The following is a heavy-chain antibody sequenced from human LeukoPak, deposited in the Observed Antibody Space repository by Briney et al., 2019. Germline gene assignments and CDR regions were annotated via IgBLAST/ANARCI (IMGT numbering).Heavy chain of an antibody. V-gene: IGHV3-23*01. CDR1: GFTFSSYA. Sequence: GGSLRLSCAASGFTFSSYAMSWVRQAPGKGLEWVSGISGSGACTYYADPVKGRFTISRDNSRNTLYLQMNNLRAEDTAVYYCTKGGEWLVASAYYYYYMDVWGKGTTVTISS. J-gene: IGHJ6*03. CDR2: ISGSGACT. CDR3: TKGGEWLVASAYYYYYMDV. D-gene: IGHD6-19*01.